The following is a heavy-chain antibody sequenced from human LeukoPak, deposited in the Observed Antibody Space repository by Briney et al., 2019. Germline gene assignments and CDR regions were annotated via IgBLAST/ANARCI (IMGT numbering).Heavy chain of an antibody. D-gene: IGHD6-13*01. V-gene: IGHV1-8*03. J-gene: IGHJ6*03. CDR2: MNPNSGNT. CDR1: GYTFTSYD. CDR3: ARGPQQIFFHYYYYYMDV. Sequence: GASVKVSCKASGYTFTSYDINWVRQATGQGLEWMGWMNPNSGNTGYAQKFQGRVTITRNTSISTAYMELSSLRSEDTAVYYCARGPQQIFFHYYYYYMDVWGKGTTVTVSS.